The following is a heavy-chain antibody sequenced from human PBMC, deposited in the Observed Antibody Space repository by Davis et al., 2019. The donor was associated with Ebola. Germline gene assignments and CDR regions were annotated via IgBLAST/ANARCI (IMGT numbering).Heavy chain of an antibody. J-gene: IGHJ5*02. V-gene: IGHV1-8*01. CDR2: MNPDSGNT. D-gene: IGHD2-15*01. CDR1: GYTLTSYD. CDR3: TRGIARRRSGSWFDP. Sequence: AASVKVSCKASGYTLTSYDINWVRQATGQGLEWMGWMNPDSGNTGYAQKFQGRVTMTRDTSITTAYMELSSLSSDDTAVYYCTRGIARRRSGSWFDPWGQGTLVTVSS.